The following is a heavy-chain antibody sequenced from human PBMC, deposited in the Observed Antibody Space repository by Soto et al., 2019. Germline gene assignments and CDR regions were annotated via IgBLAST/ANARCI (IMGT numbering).Heavy chain of an antibody. D-gene: IGHD2-15*01. CDR2: ISGYNAKT. J-gene: IGHJ4*02. CDR1: GYTFTSYG. CDR3: ARLGCSGGYCYPDLYHSDY. V-gene: IGHV1-18*01. Sequence: QVQLVQSGAEVKKPGASVKVSCKTSGYTFTSYGIMWVRQAPGQGLEWLGWISGYNAKTNYAQKLWDRVTMTTDTSTSTAYMELRSLRSDDTAVYYCARLGCSGGYCYPDLYHSDYWGQGTLVTVSS.